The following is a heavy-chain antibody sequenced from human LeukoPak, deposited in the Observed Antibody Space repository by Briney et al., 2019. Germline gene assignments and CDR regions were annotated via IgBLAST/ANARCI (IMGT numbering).Heavy chain of an antibody. V-gene: IGHV4-34*01. D-gene: IGHD3-10*01. J-gene: IGHJ1*01. CDR1: GGSFSGYY. CDR3: ARATYYYGSGSYRGYFQH. Sequence: SESLSLTCAVYGGSFSGYYWSWIRQPPGKGLEWIGEINHSGSTNYNPSLKSRVTISVDTSKNQFSLKLSSVTAADTAVYYCARATYYYGSGSYRGYFQHWGQGTLVTVSS. CDR2: INHSGST.